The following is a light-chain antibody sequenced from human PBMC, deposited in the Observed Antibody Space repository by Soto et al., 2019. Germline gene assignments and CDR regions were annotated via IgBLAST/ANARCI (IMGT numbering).Light chain of an antibody. Sequence: QSALTQPPSASGTPGQRVTISCSGSSSNIGSNTVNWYQQLPGTAPKLLIYSNNERPSGVPDRFSGSKSGTSASLAISGLQSEDEADFYCAAWDDSLNAYVIGTGTNLTVL. CDR3: AAWDDSLNAYV. J-gene: IGLJ1*01. V-gene: IGLV1-44*01. CDR2: SNN. CDR1: SSNIGSNT.